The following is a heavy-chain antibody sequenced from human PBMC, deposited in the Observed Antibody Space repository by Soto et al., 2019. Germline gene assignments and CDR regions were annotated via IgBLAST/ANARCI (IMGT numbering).Heavy chain of an antibody. D-gene: IGHD6-13*01. J-gene: IGHJ6*02. CDR2: IYYSGST. V-gene: IGHV4-61*01. CDR3: ARDHIAAAGGGYYYYGMDV. CDR1: GGSVSSGNYY. Sequence: SETLSLTCTVSGGSVSSGNYYWSWIRQPPGKGLEWIGYIYYSGSTNYNPSLKSRVTISVDTSKNQFSLKLSSVTAADTAVYYCARDHIAAAGGGYYYYGMDVWGQGTTVTVSS.